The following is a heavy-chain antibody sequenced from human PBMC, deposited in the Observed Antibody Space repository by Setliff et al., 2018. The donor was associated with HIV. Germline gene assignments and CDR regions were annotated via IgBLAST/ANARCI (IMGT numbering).Heavy chain of an antibody. CDR3: VASXXXSCRLNY. CDR2: INHSGHT. CDR1: GGSXSGY. V-gene: IGHV4-34*01. D-gene: IGHD3-16*01. Sequence: SETLSLTCAVYGGSXSGYWSVIRPXPGKGXXWLGEINHSGHTHYDPSLXSRLTISIDTSKKQFSLKLTSVTAAEAAIYYCVASXXXSCRLNYWGQGTLVTAPQ. J-gene: IGHJ4*02.